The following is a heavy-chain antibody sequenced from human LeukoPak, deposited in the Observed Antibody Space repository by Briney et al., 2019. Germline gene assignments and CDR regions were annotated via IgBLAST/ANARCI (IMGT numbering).Heavy chain of an antibody. Sequence: ASVKVSCKASGYTFNTYPINWVRQAPGQGLEWMGWMSPNSGDTGYAQKFQGRVTMTRDTSISTAFMELTSLRSEDTAVYYCARFTTTVTTDYWGQGTLVTVSS. D-gene: IGHD4-17*01. CDR2: MSPNSGDT. CDR1: GYTFNTYP. V-gene: IGHV1-8*02. CDR3: ARFTTTVTTDY. J-gene: IGHJ4*02.